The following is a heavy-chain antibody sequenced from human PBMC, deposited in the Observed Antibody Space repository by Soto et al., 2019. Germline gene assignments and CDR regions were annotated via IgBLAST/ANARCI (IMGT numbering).Heavy chain of an antibody. CDR3: ARLKVAPNGEGAFDI. J-gene: IGHJ3*02. Sequence: EVQLVESGGGLVQPGGSLRLSCAASGFTFSSYDMHWVRQATGKGLEWVSAIGTAGDTYYPGSVKGRFTISRENAKNSLYLQMNSLRAGDTAVYYCARLKVAPNGEGAFDIWGQGTMVTVSS. D-gene: IGHD3-10*01. CDR2: IGTAGDT. CDR1: GFTFSSYD. V-gene: IGHV3-13*01.